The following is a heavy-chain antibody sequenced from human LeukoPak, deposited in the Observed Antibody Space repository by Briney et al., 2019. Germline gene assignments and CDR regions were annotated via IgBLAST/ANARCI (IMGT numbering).Heavy chain of an antibody. Sequence: ASVKVSCKASGYTFTSYGISWVRQAPGQGLEWMGWISGYNGYTNYAQKLQGRVTMTTDTSTSTVYMELSSLRSEDTAVYYCARGMVRGVILFDYWGQGTLVTVSS. J-gene: IGHJ4*02. V-gene: IGHV1-18*01. CDR1: GYTFTSYG. CDR3: ARGMVRGVILFDY. D-gene: IGHD3-10*01. CDR2: ISGYNGYT.